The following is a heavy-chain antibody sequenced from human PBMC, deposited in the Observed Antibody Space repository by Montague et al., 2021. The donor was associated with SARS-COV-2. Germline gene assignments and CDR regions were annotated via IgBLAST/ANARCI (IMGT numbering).Heavy chain of an antibody. Sequence: SETLPLTCTVSGGSISSSNYYWDWIRQPPGKGLEWIGSIYDSGSTYYNPSLKSRVTMSVDTSKNHFSLKLSSVAAADTAVYYCARRGRKLLPVATTIGGFDIWGQGTMVTVSS. V-gene: IGHV4-39*02. CDR3: ARRGRKLLPVATTIGGFDI. J-gene: IGHJ3*02. D-gene: IGHD5-12*01. CDR2: IYDSGST. CDR1: GGSISSSNYY.